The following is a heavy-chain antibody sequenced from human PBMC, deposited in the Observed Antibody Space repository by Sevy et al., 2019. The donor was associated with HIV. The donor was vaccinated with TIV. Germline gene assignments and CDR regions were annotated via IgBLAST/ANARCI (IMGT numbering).Heavy chain of an antibody. V-gene: IGHV3-23*01. CDR1: GFTFSSYA. CDR3: AKDEARDSSGWYYDY. D-gene: IGHD6-19*01. CDR2: ISGSGGST. Sequence: GGSLRLSCAASGFTFSSYAMSWVRQAPGKGLEWVSAISGSGGSTDYADSVKGRFTISRDNSKNTLYLQMNSLRAEDTAVYHCAKDEARDSSGWYYDYWGQGTLVTVSS. J-gene: IGHJ4*02.